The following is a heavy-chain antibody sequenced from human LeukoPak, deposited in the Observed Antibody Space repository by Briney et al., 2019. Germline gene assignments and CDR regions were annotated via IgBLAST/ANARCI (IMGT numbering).Heavy chain of an antibody. Sequence: GGSLRLSCAASGFTFSSYAMSWVRQAPGKGLEWVAVIWYDGSNKYYADSVKGRFTISRDNSKNTLYLQMNSLRAEDTAVYYCARDRVNTYYYDSSGYYLDYWGQGTLVTVSS. CDR3: ARDRVNTYYYDSSGYYLDY. CDR1: GFTFSSYA. D-gene: IGHD3-22*01. J-gene: IGHJ4*02. CDR2: IWYDGSNK. V-gene: IGHV3-33*08.